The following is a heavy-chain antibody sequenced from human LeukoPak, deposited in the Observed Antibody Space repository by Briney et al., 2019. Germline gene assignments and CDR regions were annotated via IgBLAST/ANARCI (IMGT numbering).Heavy chain of an antibody. CDR2: INHSGST. V-gene: IGHV4-34*01. CDR3: AKKGGAYYGSGSPRYYYYMDV. D-gene: IGHD3-10*01. Sequence: SETLSLTCAVYGGSFSGYYWSWIRQPPGKGLEWIGEINHSGSTNYNPSLKSRATISVDTSKNQFSLKLSSVTAADTAVYYCAKKGGAYYGSGSPRYYYYMDVWGKGTTVTISS. CDR1: GGSFSGYY. J-gene: IGHJ6*03.